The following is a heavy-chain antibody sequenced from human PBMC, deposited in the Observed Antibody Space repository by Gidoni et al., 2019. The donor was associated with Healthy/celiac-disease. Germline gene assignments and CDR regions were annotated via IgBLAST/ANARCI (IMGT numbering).Heavy chain of an antibody. J-gene: IGHJ4*02. Sequence: EVQLVESGGGLVKPGGSLRLSCAASGFTFSSYSMNWVRQAPGKGLEWVSSISSSSSYIYYADSVKGRFTISRDNAKNSLYLQMNSLRAEDTAVYYCARGSYYDSSVAPYYFDYWGQGTLVTVSS. CDR1: GFTFSSYS. V-gene: IGHV3-21*01. CDR2: ISSSSSYI. D-gene: IGHD3-22*01. CDR3: ARGSYYDSSVAPYYFDY.